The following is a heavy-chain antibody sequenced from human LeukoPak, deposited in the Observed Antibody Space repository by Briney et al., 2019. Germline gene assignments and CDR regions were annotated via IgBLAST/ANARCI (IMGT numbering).Heavy chain of an antibody. Sequence: NPSEALSLTCTVSGGSVSSGSYYWSWIRQPPGKGLEWIGYIYYSGSTNYNPSLKSRVTISVDKSKNQFSLKLSSVTAADTAVYYCARNWNYGNFDYWGQGTLVTVSS. V-gene: IGHV4-61*01. CDR1: GGSVSSGSYY. D-gene: IGHD1-7*01. J-gene: IGHJ4*02. CDR3: ARNWNYGNFDY. CDR2: IYYSGST.